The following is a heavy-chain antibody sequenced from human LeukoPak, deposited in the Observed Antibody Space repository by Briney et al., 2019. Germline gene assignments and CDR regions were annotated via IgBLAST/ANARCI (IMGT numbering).Heavy chain of an antibody. J-gene: IGHJ5*02. CDR1: GGSMSSYY. D-gene: IGHD5-18*01. CDR2: IYYSGST. CDR3: AREGNTYGSNWFDP. Sequence: SETLSLTCTVSGGSMSSYYWSWIRQPPGKGLKWIGYIYYSGSTNYNPSLKSRVTISVDTSKNQFSLKLSSVTAADTAVYYCAREGNTYGSNWFDPWGQGTLVTVSS. V-gene: IGHV4-59*01.